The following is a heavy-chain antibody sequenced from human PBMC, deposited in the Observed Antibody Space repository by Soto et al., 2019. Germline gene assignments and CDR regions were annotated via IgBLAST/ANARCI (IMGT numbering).Heavy chain of an antibody. Sequence: ASVKVSCKASGYTFTSYAMHWVRQAPGQRLEWMGWINAGNGNTKYSQKFQGRVTITRDTSASSADMELSSLRSEDTAVYYCARVGFSSNYFIYYFDYWGQGTLVNISS. CDR3: ARVGFSSNYFIYYFDY. CDR1: GYTFTSYA. V-gene: IGHV1-3*01. CDR2: INAGNGNT. D-gene: IGHD1-7*01. J-gene: IGHJ4*02.